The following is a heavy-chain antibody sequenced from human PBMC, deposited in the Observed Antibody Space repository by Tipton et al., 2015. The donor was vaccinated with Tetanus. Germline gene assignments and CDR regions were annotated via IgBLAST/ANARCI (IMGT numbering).Heavy chain of an antibody. CDR3: AKDIGWKKVRYYYYGMDV. CDR2: ISWNSGSI. CDR1: GFTFDDYA. Sequence: SLRLSCAASGFTFDDYAMHWVRQAPGKGLEWVSGISWNSGSIGYADSVKGRFTISRDNAKNSLYLQMNSLRAEDTALYYCAKDIGWKKVRYYYYGMDVWGQGTTVTVSS. J-gene: IGHJ6*02. D-gene: IGHD1-1*01. V-gene: IGHV3-9*01.